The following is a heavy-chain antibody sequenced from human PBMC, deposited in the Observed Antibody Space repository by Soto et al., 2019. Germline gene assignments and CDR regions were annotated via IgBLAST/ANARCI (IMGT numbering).Heavy chain of an antibody. CDR1: GGSISSGGYY. CDR2: IHHSGST. CDR3: VRGVLS. J-gene: IGHJ1*01. V-gene: IGHV4-31*03. D-gene: IGHD3-10*01. Sequence: QVQLQESGPGLVKASQTLSLTCNVSGGSISSGGYYWTWIRQHPGKGLEWIGNIHHSGSTFYNPSPXGXXAISVDTSTTQCSLTLSSVTAADTAVYFCVRGVLSWGQGTLVTVSS.